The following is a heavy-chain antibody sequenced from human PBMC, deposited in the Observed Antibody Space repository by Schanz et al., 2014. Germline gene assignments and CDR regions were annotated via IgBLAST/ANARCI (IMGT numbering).Heavy chain of an antibody. Sequence: MQLLESGGGLVQPGGSLRLSCAASGFTFTTYAMSWVRQAPGKGLEWVAVIWYDGSNKYYADSVKGRFTISRDNSKNTLFLQMNSLRAEDTAVYYCARDHTTESYYSAGPPIDYWGQGTLLTVSS. D-gene: IGHD1-26*01. CDR3: ARDHTTESYYSAGPPIDY. V-gene: IGHV3-33*08. CDR1: GFTFTTYA. CDR2: IWYDGSNK. J-gene: IGHJ4*02.